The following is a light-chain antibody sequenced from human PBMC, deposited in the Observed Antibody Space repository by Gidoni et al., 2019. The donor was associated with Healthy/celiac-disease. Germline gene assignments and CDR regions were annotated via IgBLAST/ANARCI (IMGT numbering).Light chain of an antibody. V-gene: IGLV4-69*01. CDR3: QTWGTGVV. Sequence: QLVLTPSPSASASLGASVKLPCNLSSGHSSYWMKLNSDGSHSKGDGIQDRFSGSSSGDARYLTLAGLQSEDEADSYCQTWGTGVVFGGGTKLTVL. J-gene: IGLJ2*01. CDR2: LNSDGSH. CDR1: SGHSSY.